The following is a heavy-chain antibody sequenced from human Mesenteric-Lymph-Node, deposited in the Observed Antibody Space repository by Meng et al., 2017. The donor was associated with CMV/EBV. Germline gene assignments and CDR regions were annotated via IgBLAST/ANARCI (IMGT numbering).Heavy chain of an antibody. D-gene: IGHD3-3*01. V-gene: IGHV3-30*02. CDR1: GFTFSSYG. J-gene: IGHJ5*02. CDR2: IRYDGSNK. Sequence: GESLKISCAASGFTFSSYGMHWVRQAPGKGLEWVAFIRYDGSNKYYADSVKGRFTISRDNSKNTLYLQMNSLRAEDTAVYYCAKSVTIFGVVPIGDWFDPWGQGTLVTVSS. CDR3: AKSVTIFGVVPIGDWFDP.